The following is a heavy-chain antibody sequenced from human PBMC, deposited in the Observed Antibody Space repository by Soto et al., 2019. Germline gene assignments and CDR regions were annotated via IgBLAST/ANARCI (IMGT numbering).Heavy chain of an antibody. CDR1: GFTFDDYT. Sequence: PGGSLRLSCAASGFTFDDYTMHWVRQAPGKGLEWVSLISWDGGSTYYADSVKGRFTISRDNSKNSLYLQMNSLRTEDTALYSCAKDNSPYDILTGSTYDAFDIWGQGTMVTVSS. D-gene: IGHD3-9*01. CDR3: AKDNSPYDILTGSTYDAFDI. V-gene: IGHV3-43*01. CDR2: ISWDGGST. J-gene: IGHJ3*02.